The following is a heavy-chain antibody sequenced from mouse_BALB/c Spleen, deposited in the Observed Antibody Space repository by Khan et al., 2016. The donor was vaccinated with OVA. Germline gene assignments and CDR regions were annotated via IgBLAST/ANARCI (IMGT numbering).Heavy chain of an antibody. J-gene: IGHJ2*01. D-gene: IGHD2-3*01. V-gene: IGHV3-6*01. CDR1: GYSITSGYY. Sequence: EVQLQESGPGLVKPSQSLSLTCSVTGYSITSGYYWNWIRQFPGNKLEWMGYISYDGSNNYNPSLKNRISFTRDTSKNQFCLKLNSVTTEDTATYYCARGWLVKVDYWGQGTTLTVSS. CDR3: ARGWLVKVDY. CDR2: ISYDGSN.